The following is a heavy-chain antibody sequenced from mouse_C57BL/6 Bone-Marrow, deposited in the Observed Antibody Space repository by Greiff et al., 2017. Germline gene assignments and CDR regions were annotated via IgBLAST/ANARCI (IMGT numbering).Heavy chain of an antibody. D-gene: IGHD2-5*01. V-gene: IGHV5-17*01. CDR3: ASLTYYSTYYAMYY. CDR1: GFTFSDYG. Sequence: EVMLVESGGGLVKPGGSLKLSCAASGFTFSDYGMHWVRQAPEKGLEWVAYISSGSSTIYYADTVKGRFTISRDNAKNTLFLQMTSLRSEDTAMYYCASLTYYSTYYAMYYWGQGTSVTVSS. CDR2: ISSGSSTI. J-gene: IGHJ4*01.